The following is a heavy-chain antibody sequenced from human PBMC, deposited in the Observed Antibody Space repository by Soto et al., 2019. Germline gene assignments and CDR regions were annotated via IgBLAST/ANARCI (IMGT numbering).Heavy chain of an antibody. CDR1: GGTFSSYA. CDR2: IIPIFGTA. D-gene: IGHD6-13*01. V-gene: IGHV1-69*13. Sequence: SVKVSCKASGGTFSSYAISWVRQAPGQGLEWMGGIIPIFGTANYAQKFQGRVTITADESTSTAYMELSSLRSEDTAVYYCARAPIPDSSRWSWHFDYWGQGTLVTVSS. J-gene: IGHJ4*02. CDR3: ARAPIPDSSRWSWHFDY.